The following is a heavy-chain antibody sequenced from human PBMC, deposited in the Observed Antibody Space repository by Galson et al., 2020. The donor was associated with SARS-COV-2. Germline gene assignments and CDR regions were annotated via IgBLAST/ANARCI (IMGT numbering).Heavy chain of an antibody. CDR2: INHTGST. D-gene: IGHD3-10*02. CDR1: GGTISGYY. Sequence: SQASEKLSLTCGVYGGTISGYYWTWIRQPPGKGLEWIGEINHTGSTTNYNPSLKSRVTISVDTSKNQFSLRLRSVTAADTAVYYCARDATFYYVNIDRNDYGVDVWGQWTTVSVSS. J-gene: IGHJ6*02. V-gene: IGHV4-34*01. CDR3: ARDATFYYVNIDRNDYGVDV.